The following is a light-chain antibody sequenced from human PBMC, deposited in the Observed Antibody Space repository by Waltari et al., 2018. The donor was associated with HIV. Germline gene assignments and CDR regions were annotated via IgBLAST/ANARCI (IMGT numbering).Light chain of an antibody. CDR3: QSYDSSLSAWV. CDR1: SSNIGEGYD. Sequence: QSVLTQPPSVSGAPGQRVSISCTGSSSNIGEGYDVHWYQELPGTAPKLLIYGDKDRPAVVPDRFSGSRSGTSASLAITGLQFEDEADYYCQSYDSSLSAWVFGGGTKLTVL. J-gene: IGLJ3*02. CDR2: GDK. V-gene: IGLV1-40*01.